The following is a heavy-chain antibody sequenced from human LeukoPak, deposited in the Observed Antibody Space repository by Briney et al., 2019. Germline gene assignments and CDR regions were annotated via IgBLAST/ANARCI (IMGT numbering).Heavy chain of an antibody. Sequence: GGSLRLSCAASGFTFSSYSMNWVRQAPGKGLEWVSSISSSSSYIYYADSVKGRFTISRDNARNSLYLQMNSLKTEDTAVYYCTRDLVVVTAINYYYYMDVWGKGTTVTVSS. CDR1: GFTFSSYS. J-gene: IGHJ6*03. CDR3: TRDLVVVTAINYYYYMDV. D-gene: IGHD2-21*02. V-gene: IGHV3-21*03. CDR2: ISSSSSYI.